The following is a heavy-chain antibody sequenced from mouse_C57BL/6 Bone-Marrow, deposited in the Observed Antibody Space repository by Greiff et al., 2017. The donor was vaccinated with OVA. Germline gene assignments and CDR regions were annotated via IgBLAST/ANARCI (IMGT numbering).Heavy chain of an antibody. CDR3: ARGGDYGFFAY. V-gene: IGHV5-17*01. D-gene: IGHD2-4*01. J-gene: IGHJ3*01. CDR1: GFTFSDYG. CDR2: ISSGSSTI. Sequence: EVKVVESGGGLVKPGGSLQLSCAASGFTFSDYGMHWVRQAPEKGLEWVAYISSGSSTIYYADTVKGRFTISRDNAKNTLFLQMTSLRSEDTAMYYCARGGDYGFFAYWGQGTLVTVSA.